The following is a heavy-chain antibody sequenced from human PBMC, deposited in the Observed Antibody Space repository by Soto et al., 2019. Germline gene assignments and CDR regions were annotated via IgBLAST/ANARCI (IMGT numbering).Heavy chain of an antibody. CDR2: IKQDGSEK. Sequence: EVQLVESGGGLVQPGGSLRLSCAASGLTXSSSWMSWARQAPGKGLEWVANIKQDGSEKYYLHSVEGRFTISRDNAKNSLYLQMNSLRAXXXXXXXXXXXXGXXXXDYWXQGTLV. J-gene: IGHJ4*02. V-gene: IGHV3-7*01. CDR3: XXXXGXXXXDY. CDR1: GLTXSSSW.